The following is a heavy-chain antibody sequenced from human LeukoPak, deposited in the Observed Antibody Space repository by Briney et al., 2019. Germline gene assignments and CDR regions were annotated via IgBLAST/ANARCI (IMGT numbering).Heavy chain of an antibody. CDR3: ARAPAAPQQFGERQR. V-gene: IGHV1-3*01. Sequence: ASVKVSCKASGYTFTSYAMHWVRQAPGQRLEWMGWINAGNGNTKYSQKFQGRVTITRDTSASTAYMELSSLRSEDTAVYYCARAPAAPQQFGERQRWGQGTLVTVSS. CDR1: GYTFTSYA. J-gene: IGHJ4*02. CDR2: INAGNGNT. D-gene: IGHD3-10*01.